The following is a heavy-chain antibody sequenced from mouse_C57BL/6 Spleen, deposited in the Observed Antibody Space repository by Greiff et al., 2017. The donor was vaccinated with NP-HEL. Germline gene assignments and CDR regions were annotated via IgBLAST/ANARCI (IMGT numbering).Heavy chain of an antibody. CDR1: GYTFTDYY. Sequence: VQLQQSGAELVRPGASVKLSCKASGYTFTDYYINWVKQRPGQGLEWIARIYPGSGNTYYNEKFKGKATLTAEKSSSTAYMQLSSLTSEDSAVYFCAKWSYYDYDEAYWGQGTLVTVSA. J-gene: IGHJ3*01. CDR3: AKWSYYDYDEAY. V-gene: IGHV1-76*01. CDR2: IYPGSGNT. D-gene: IGHD2-4*01.